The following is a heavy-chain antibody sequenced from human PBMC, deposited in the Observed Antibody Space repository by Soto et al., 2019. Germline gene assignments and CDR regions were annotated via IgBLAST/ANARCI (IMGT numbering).Heavy chain of an antibody. CDR1: GFTFSSYA. D-gene: IGHD4-17*01. V-gene: IGHV3-30-3*01. Sequence: GGSLRLSCAASGFTFSSYAMHWVRQAPGKGLEWVAVISYDGSNKYYADSVKGRFTISRDNSKNTLYLQMTSLRAEDTAVYYCARGYGDYVLYYYYGMDVWGQGTTVTVSS. CDR3: ARGYGDYVLYYYYGMDV. J-gene: IGHJ6*02. CDR2: ISYDGSNK.